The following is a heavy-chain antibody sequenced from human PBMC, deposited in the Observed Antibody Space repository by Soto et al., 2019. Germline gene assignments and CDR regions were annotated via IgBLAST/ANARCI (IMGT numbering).Heavy chain of an antibody. CDR1: VFTFSSYA. CDR2: ISGSGGST. Sequence: GGSLRLSCASSVFTFSSYAMSCVRQAPGKGLEWVSAISGSGGSTYYADSVKGRFTISRDNSKNTLYLQMNSLRAEDTAVYYCAKDKGQWLPWNFEYWGQGTLVSVSS. V-gene: IGHV3-23*01. CDR3: AKDKGQWLPWNFEY. D-gene: IGHD6-19*01. J-gene: IGHJ4*02.